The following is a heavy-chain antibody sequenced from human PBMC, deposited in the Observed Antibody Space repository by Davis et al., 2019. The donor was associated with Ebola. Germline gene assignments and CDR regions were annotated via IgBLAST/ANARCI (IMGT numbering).Heavy chain of an antibody. J-gene: IGHJ6*02. CDR3: ARDRKVLRFLEWLAPTHYYYYGMDV. D-gene: IGHD3-3*01. V-gene: IGHV3-48*03. CDR1: GFTFSRHE. Sequence: GESLILSCAASGFTFSRHEMNCVRQAPGKGLERVSYISSSGSTIYYADSVKGRFTISRDNAKNSLYLQMNSLRAEDTAVYYCARDRKVLRFLEWLAPTHYYYYGMDVWGQGTTVTVSS. CDR2: ISSSGSTI.